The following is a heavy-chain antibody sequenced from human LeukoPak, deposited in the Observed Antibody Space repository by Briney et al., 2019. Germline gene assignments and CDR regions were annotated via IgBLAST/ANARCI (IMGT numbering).Heavy chain of an antibody. V-gene: IGHV4-59*01. Sequence: SETLSLTCTVSGGAISSSYWSWIRQPPGKGLEWIGYIYYSGSTNYNPSLKSRVTISVDTSKNQFSLKLSSVTAADTAVYYCARSRADYDILTGYLPTPMDVWGQGTTVTVSS. CDR1: GGAISSSY. CDR3: ARSRADYDILTGYLPTPMDV. D-gene: IGHD3-9*01. J-gene: IGHJ6*02. CDR2: IYYSGST.